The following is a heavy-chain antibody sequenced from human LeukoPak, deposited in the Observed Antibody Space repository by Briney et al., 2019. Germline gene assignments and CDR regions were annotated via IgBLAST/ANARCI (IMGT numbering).Heavy chain of an antibody. V-gene: IGHV3-7*01. Sequence: GGSLRLSCAASGFTFSNYWMSWVRQAPGKGLEWVANIKQDGSEKYYVDSVRGRFTISRDNAKNSLYLQMNGLRADDTAVYYCARDDYGGTAYWGQGTLVTVSS. CDR2: IKQDGSEK. D-gene: IGHD4/OR15-4a*01. CDR3: ARDDYGGTAY. CDR1: GFTFSNYW. J-gene: IGHJ4*02.